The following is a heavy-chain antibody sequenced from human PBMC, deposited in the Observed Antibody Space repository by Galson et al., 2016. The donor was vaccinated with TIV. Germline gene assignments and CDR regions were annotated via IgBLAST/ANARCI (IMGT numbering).Heavy chain of an antibody. V-gene: IGHV4-39*07. D-gene: IGHD3-16*01. Sequence: ETLSLTCSVSGGPMNINNQYWGWIRQPPGKGLEWIGGIYFRGATYFNPSLKSRVSISSDTSKRQFSLTLRSVAAADTAVYYCAIDWGFIYGMDVWGQGTTVIVSS. J-gene: IGHJ6*02. CDR1: GGPMNINNQY. CDR3: AIDWGFIYGMDV. CDR2: IYFRGAT.